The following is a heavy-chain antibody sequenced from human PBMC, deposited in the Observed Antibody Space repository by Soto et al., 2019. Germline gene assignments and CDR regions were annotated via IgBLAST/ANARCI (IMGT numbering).Heavy chain of an antibody. CDR1: GFTFRSYA. D-gene: IGHD6-6*01. Sequence: GSLRLSCAASGFTFRSYAMSWVRQAPGKGLEWVSGISDSGGSTHYADSVKGRFTISRDNSKSTLYLQMNSLRVEDTAVYSCAKVSGAALGGMDVWGQGTTVTVSS. J-gene: IGHJ6*02. V-gene: IGHV3-23*01. CDR3: AKVSGAALGGMDV. CDR2: ISDSGGST.